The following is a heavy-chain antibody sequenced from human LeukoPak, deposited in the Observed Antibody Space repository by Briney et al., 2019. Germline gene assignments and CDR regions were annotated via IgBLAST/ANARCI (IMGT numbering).Heavy chain of an antibody. Sequence: GRSLRLSCAASGFTFSTYSMNWVRQARGKGLVWVSRINSDGSITNYADSVKGRFTIARDNAKNTLYLQMNSLRAEDTAVYYCAKDVGRSGDPFGGQGTLVTVSS. CDR1: GFTFSTYS. CDR3: AKDVGRSGDPF. J-gene: IGHJ4*02. D-gene: IGHD2-21*02. V-gene: IGHV3-74*01. CDR2: INSDGSIT.